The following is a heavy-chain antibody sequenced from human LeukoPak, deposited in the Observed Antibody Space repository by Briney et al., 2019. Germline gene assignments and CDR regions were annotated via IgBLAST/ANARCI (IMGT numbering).Heavy chain of an antibody. CDR1: GGSISSGGYY. J-gene: IGHJ4*02. CDR3: ARGKGHSSGYYYY. CDR2: IYYSGST. D-gene: IGHD3-22*01. Sequence: SETLSLTCTVSGGSISSGGYYWSWIRQPPGKGLEWIGYIYYSGSTNYNPSLKSRVTISVDTSKNQFSLKLSSVTAADTAVYYCARGKGHSSGYYYYWGQGTLVTVSS. V-gene: IGHV4-61*08.